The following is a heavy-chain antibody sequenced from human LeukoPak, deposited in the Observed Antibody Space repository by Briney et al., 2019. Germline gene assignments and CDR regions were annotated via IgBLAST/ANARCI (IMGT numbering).Heavy chain of an antibody. D-gene: IGHD2-2*01. J-gene: IGHJ3*02. CDR1: GGTFSSYA. Sequence: SVKVSCTASGGTFSSYAISWVRQAPGQGLEWMGGIIPIFGTANYAQKFQGRVTITTDESTSTAYMELSSLRSEDTAVYYCARGAVVPAAIPLGAFDIWGQGTMVTVSS. V-gene: IGHV1-69*05. CDR3: ARGAVVPAAIPLGAFDI. CDR2: IIPIFGTA.